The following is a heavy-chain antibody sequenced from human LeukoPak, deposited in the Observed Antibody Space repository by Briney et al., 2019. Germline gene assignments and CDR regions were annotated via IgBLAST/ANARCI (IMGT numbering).Heavy chain of an antibody. CDR2: IGSSGTNT. CDR3: ARENWYLAD. V-gene: IGHV3-21*01. CDR1: GFTFSTYT. D-gene: IGHD1-1*01. Sequence: GGSLRLSCAASGFTFSTYTMNWVRQAPGKGLEWVSSIGSSGTNTHYADSVKGRFTISRDNAKNSLYLQMNSLRADDTAVYYCARENWYLADWSQGTLVTVS. J-gene: IGHJ4*02.